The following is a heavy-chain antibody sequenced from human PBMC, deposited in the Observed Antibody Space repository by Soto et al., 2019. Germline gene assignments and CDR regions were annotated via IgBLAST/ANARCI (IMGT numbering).Heavy chain of an antibody. J-gene: IGHJ5*02. CDR1: GGSISRGGYS. Sequence: TSETLSLTCXVSGGSISRGGYSWSWIRQPPGKGLEWIGYIYHSGSTYYNPSLKSRVTISVDRSKNQFSLKLSSVTAADTAVYYCARGKLFAPRLHNWFDPWGQGTLVTVSS. D-gene: IGHD3-10*01. CDR3: ARGKLFAPRLHNWFDP. V-gene: IGHV4-30-2*01. CDR2: IYHSGST.